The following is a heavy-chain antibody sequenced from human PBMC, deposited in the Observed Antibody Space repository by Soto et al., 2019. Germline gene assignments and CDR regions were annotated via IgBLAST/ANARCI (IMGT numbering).Heavy chain of an antibody. J-gene: IGHJ5*02. V-gene: IGHV3-48*01. CDR3: ARHPERIAQIGWFDP. CDR1: GFTFSSYS. Sequence: PGGSLILSCAASGFTFSSYSMNWVRQAPGKGLEWVSYISSSSSSTIYYADSVKGRFTISRDNAKNSLYLQMNSLRAEDTAVYYCARHPERIAQIGWFDPWGQGTLVTVSS. CDR2: ISSSSSSTI. D-gene: IGHD6-13*01.